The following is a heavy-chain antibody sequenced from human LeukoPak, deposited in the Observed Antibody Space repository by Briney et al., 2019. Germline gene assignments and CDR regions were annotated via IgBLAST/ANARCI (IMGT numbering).Heavy chain of an antibody. CDR1: GFTFSSYG. CDR2: ISSSSSSM. Sequence: GGSLRLSCAASGFTFSSYGMNWVRQAPGKGLEWVSYISSSSSSMYYPDSVKGRFTISRDNAKNSLYLQMNSLRAEDTAVYYCARSGSSTDFDYWGQGTLVTVSS. CDR3: ARSGSSTDFDY. V-gene: IGHV3-48*01. D-gene: IGHD4-17*01. J-gene: IGHJ4*02.